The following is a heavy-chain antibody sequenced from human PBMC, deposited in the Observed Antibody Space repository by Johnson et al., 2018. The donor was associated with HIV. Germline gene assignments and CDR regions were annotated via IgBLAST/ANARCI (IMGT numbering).Heavy chain of an antibody. J-gene: IGHJ3*02. CDR2: ISYDGSNK. D-gene: IGHD5-12*01. Sequence: QVQLVESGGGVVQPGRSLRLSCAASGFTFSSYGMHWVRQAPGKGLEWVAVISYDGSNKYYTESVKGRFTISRDNSKNTLYLQMNSLRTEDTAVYYCAKGLTGYSGYEKGGHAFDIWGQGTMVTVSS. V-gene: IGHV3-30*18. CDR1: GFTFSSYG. CDR3: AKGLTGYSGYEKGGHAFDI.